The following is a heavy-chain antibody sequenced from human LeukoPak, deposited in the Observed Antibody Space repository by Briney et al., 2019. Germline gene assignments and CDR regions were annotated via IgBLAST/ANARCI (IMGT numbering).Heavy chain of an antibody. Sequence: ASVKVSCKASGYTFTSYYMHWVRQAPGQGLEWMGIINPSGGSTSYAQKFQGRVTMTRDMSTSTVYMELSSLRSEDTAVYYCAREGSSGWYGYYYYMDVWGKGTTVTVSS. J-gene: IGHJ6*03. CDR1: GYTFTSYY. D-gene: IGHD6-19*01. CDR2: INPSGGST. V-gene: IGHV1-46*01. CDR3: AREGSSGWYGYYYYMDV.